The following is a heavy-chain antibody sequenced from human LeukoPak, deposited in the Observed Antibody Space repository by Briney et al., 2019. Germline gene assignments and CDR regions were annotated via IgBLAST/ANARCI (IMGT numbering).Heavy chain of an antibody. V-gene: IGHV4-59*01. Sequence: SETLSLTCTVSGGSISSYYWSWIRQPPGKGLEWIGYIYYSGSTNYNPSLKSRVTISVDTSKNQFSLKLSSVTAADTAVYYCARDQWLASGDAFGIWGQGTMVTVSS. CDR1: GGSISSYY. D-gene: IGHD6-19*01. J-gene: IGHJ3*02. CDR2: IYYSGST. CDR3: ARDQWLASGDAFGI.